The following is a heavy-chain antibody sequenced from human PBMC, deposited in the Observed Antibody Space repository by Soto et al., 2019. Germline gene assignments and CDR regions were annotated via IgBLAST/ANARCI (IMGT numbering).Heavy chain of an antibody. CDR1: GGSISSGDYY. D-gene: IGHD3-22*01. J-gene: IGHJ4*02. V-gene: IGHV4-30-4*01. Sequence: KPSETLSLTCTVSGGSISSGDYYWSWIRQPPGKGLEWIGYIYYSGSTYYNPSLKSRVTISVDTSKNQFSLKLSSVTAADTAVYYCARGHYDSSGYYFYYFDYWGQGTLVTVSS. CDR2: IYYSGST. CDR3: ARGHYDSSGYYFYYFDY.